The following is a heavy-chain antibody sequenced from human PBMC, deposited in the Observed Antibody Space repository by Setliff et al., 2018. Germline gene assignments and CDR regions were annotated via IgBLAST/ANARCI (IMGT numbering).Heavy chain of an antibody. CDR1: GFTFSSYW. J-gene: IGHJ4*02. CDR2: INFDGSST. Sequence: GSLRLSCAASGFTFSSYWMYWVRQTPGKGLVWVSRINFDGSSTNYADSVKGRFTISRDNAKNTLYLQMNSLRAEDTAMYYCARDLDWAFDYWGQGTLVTVSS. CDR3: ARDLDWAFDY. D-gene: IGHD3-9*01. V-gene: IGHV3-74*01.